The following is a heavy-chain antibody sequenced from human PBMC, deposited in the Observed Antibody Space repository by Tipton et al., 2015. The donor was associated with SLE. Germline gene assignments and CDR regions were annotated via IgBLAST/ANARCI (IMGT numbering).Heavy chain of an antibody. D-gene: IGHD3-3*01. CDR1: GFTFSSYA. CDR3: ARQRVHYDFWSGYLQYYFDY. Sequence: LRLSCAASGFTFSSYAMSWVRQPPGKGLAWIGEINHSGSTNYNPSLKSRVTISVDTSKNQFSLKLSSVTAADTAVYYCARQRVHYDFWSGYLQYYFDYWGQGTLVTVSS. V-gene: IGHV4-34*01. J-gene: IGHJ4*02. CDR2: INHSGST.